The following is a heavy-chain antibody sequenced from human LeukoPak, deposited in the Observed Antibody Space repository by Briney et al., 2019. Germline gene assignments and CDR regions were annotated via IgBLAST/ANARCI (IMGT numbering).Heavy chain of an antibody. CDR3: AKAPADSYYYYYGMDV. CDR2: ISGRGGST. D-gene: IGHD5-18*01. CDR1: GFTFSGYA. V-gene: IGHV3-23*01. Sequence: PAGTLRLSCAASGFTFSGYAMTWVRQAPGEGLEWVSAISGRGGSTYYADSVKGRFTISRDNSKNTLYLQMNSLRAEDTAVYCCAKAPADSYYYYYGMDVWGQGTPVTVSS. J-gene: IGHJ6*02.